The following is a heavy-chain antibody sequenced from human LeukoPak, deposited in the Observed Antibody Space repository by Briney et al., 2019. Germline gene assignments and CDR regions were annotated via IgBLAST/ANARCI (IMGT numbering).Heavy chain of an antibody. CDR1: GGSFSGYY. V-gene: IGHV4-34*01. Sequence: SETLSLTCAVYGGSFSGYYWSWLRQPPEKGLEWIGEINHSGSTNYNPSLKSRVTMSVDASKNQFSLKLTSVTAADTAVYYCARCWVYGPDYFNSGSYNFYIDVWGKGTTVTVSS. D-gene: IGHD3-10*01. CDR3: ARCWVYGPDYFNSGSYNFYIDV. J-gene: IGHJ6*03. CDR2: INHSGST.